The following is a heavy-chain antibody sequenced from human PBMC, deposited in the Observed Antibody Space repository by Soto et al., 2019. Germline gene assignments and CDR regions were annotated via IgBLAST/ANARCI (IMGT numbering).Heavy chain of an antibody. V-gene: IGHV4-34*01. Sequence: PSETLSLTCAVYGGSFSGYYWSWIRQPPGKGLEWIGEINHSGSTNYNPSLKSRVTISVDTSKNQFSLKLSSVTAADTAVYYCASGQLAPNWFDPWGQGTLVTVSS. J-gene: IGHJ5*02. CDR3: ASGQLAPNWFDP. CDR2: INHSGST. D-gene: IGHD6-6*01. CDR1: GGSFSGYY.